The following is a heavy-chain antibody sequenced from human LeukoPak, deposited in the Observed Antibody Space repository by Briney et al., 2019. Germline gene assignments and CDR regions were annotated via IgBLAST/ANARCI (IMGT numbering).Heavy chain of an antibody. D-gene: IGHD3-3*01. J-gene: IGHJ3*02. V-gene: IGHV3-7*01. CDR1: GFTFSTFW. Sequence: GGSLRLSCAASGFTFSTFWMSWVRQAPGKGLEWVANINQDGSVKHFVDSVKGRFTISRDNAKNSLYLQMNSLRAEDTAVYYCASVRRTISGVVSDALDIWGQGTMVTVSS. CDR3: ASVRRTISGVVSDALDI. CDR2: INQDGSVK.